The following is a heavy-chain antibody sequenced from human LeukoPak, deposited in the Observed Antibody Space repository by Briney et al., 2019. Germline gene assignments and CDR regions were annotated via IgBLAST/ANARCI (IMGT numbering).Heavy chain of an antibody. D-gene: IGHD3-16*01. CDR2: IYSDGST. CDR3: FNYAY. V-gene: IGHV3-66*01. J-gene: IGHJ4*02. CDR1: GITVSSNY. Sequence: GGSLRLSCAACGITVSSNYMSWVRQAPGKGLEWVSLIYSDGSTYYADSVKGRFTISRDNSKNTVYLQMSSLRVEDTAVYYCFNYAYWGQGTLVTVSS.